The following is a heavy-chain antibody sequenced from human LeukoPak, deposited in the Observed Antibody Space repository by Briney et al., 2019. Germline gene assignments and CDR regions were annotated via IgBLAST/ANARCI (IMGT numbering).Heavy chain of an antibody. Sequence: GGSLRLSCAASGFTFSNYAMAWVRQAPGKGLEWVSGLSGSGGNTFYAVSVKGRFTISRDNSKNTLYLQMNSLRAEDTAVYYCAKGTGGSGYTYAFDYWGQGTLVTVSS. V-gene: IGHV3-23*01. J-gene: IGHJ4*02. CDR3: AKGTGGSGYTYAFDY. CDR1: GFTFSNYA. CDR2: LSGSGGNT. D-gene: IGHD5-18*01.